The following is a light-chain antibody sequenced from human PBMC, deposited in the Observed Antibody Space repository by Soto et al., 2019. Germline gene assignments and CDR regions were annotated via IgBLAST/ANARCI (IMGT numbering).Light chain of an antibody. CDR3: QQRSNWPIT. J-gene: IGKJ5*01. V-gene: IGKV3D-11*01. CDR2: YAS. CDR1: QDINTY. Sequence: EIVLTQSPATLSLSPGERSTLSCMASQDINTYLDWYQQKPGQAPRLLIYYASNRAKGIPARFSGSGPGTDFTLTISSLEPEDFAVYYCQQRSNWPITFGQGTRLEIK.